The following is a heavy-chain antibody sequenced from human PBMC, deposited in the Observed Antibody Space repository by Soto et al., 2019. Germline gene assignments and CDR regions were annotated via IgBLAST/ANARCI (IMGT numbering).Heavy chain of an antibody. CDR3: AKDNWVGATIDY. V-gene: IGHV3-23*01. CDR1: GFTFSSYA. CDR2: ISGSGGST. Sequence: EVQLLESGGGLVQPGGSLRLSCAASGFTFSSYAMSWVRQAPGKGLEWVSVISGSGGSTYYADYVKGRFTISRDNSKNTLYLQMNSLRVEDTAVYYCAKDNWVGATIDYWGQGTLVTVSS. J-gene: IGHJ4*02. D-gene: IGHD1-26*01.